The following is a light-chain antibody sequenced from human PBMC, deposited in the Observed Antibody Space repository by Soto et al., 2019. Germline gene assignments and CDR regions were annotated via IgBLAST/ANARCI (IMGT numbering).Light chain of an antibody. J-gene: IGLJ2*01. CDR1: SSDVGNYNL. CDR2: EDS. Sequence: QSALTQPASVSGSPGQSITISCTGTSSDVGNYNLVSWYQHHPGKAPKLMIYEDSQRPSGVSNRFSGSKSGNTASLTISGLQAEDEAEYYCCSYAGSSTLVFGGGTKLTVL. V-gene: IGLV2-23*01. CDR3: CSYAGSSTLV.